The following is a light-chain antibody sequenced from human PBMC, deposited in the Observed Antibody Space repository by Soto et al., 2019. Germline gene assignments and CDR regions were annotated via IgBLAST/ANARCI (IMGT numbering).Light chain of an antibody. V-gene: IGLV2-14*01. J-gene: IGLJ3*02. CDR3: SSYISSSTLV. CDR2: EVT. Sequence: QSALTQPASVSGSPGQSITISCTGTSSDVGSYNFVSWYQHHPGKAPKLMIYEVTNRPSGVSNRFSGSKSGNTASLTISGLQAEDEADYYCSSYISSSTLVFGGGTKLTVL. CDR1: SSDVGSYNF.